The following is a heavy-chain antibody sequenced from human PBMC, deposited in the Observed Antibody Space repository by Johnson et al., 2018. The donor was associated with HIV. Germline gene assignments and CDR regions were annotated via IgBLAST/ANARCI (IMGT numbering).Heavy chain of an antibody. CDR1: GFSFSAYA. CDR2: ISGDGGST. D-gene: IGHD1-7*01. V-gene: IGHV3-23*04. J-gene: IGHJ3*02. Sequence: VQLVESGGGLVQPGGSLRLSCAASGFSFSAYAMSWVRQAPGKGLDWVSTISGDGGSTYYADSVKGRFTISRDNLKNTLYLQMNCLKTEDTAVYYCTTEETGTTDDAFDIWGQGTMVTVSS. CDR3: TTEETGTTDDAFDI.